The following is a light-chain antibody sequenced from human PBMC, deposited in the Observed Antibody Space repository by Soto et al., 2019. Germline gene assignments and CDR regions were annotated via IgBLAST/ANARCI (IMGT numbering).Light chain of an antibody. V-gene: IGLV8-61*01. Sequence: QTVVTQEPSFSVSPGGTVTLTCGLSSGSVSTSYYPSWYQQTPGQAPLTLIYSTNTRSSGVPDRFSGSILGNKAALNITGAEAEDESDYFCVLYMGSGIWVFGGGTKLTVL. J-gene: IGLJ3*02. CDR3: VLYMGSGIWV. CDR2: STN. CDR1: SGSVSTSYY.